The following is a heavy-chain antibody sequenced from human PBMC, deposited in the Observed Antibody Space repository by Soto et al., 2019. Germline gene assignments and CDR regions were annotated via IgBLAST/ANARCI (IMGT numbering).Heavy chain of an antibody. Sequence: SETLSLTCTVSGGSVSSGSYYWSWIRQPPGKGLEWIGYIYYSGSTNYNPSLKSRVTISVDTSKNQFSLKLSSVTAADTAVYYCARVREYYGSGGYYLFDYWGQGTLVTVSS. J-gene: IGHJ4*02. V-gene: IGHV4-61*01. D-gene: IGHD3-10*01. CDR1: GGSVSSGSYY. CDR3: ARVREYYGSGGYYLFDY. CDR2: IYYSGST.